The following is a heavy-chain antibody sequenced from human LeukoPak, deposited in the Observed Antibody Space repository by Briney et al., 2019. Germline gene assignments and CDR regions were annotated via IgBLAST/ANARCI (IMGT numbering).Heavy chain of an antibody. CDR1: GFTFDDYA. J-gene: IGHJ5*02. D-gene: IGHD3-10*01. CDR3: ARVGLGVGSGRKASGFDP. Sequence: PGGSLRLSCAASGFTFDDYAMHWVRQAPGKGLEWVSGITWNSDNIEYADSVKGRFTISRDNAKNSLYLQMNSLRAEDTAVYYCARVGLGVGSGRKASGFDPWGQGTLVTVSS. V-gene: IGHV3-9*01. CDR2: ITWNSDNI.